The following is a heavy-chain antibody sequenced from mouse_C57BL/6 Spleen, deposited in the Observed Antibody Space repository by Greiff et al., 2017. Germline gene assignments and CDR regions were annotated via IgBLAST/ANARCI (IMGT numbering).Heavy chain of an antibody. Sequence: FKLQQSGAELVRLGAPVKWPCKALGSTSPDSNINWGKQRPGQGLEWFARIYPESGNTYYSEKFKGKATLTAEKSSSTAYMQFSSLTSEDSAVYFCARSGWDYAMDYWGQGTSVTVSS. CDR3: ARSGWDYAMDY. V-gene: IGHV1-76*01. D-gene: IGHD2-3*01. J-gene: IGHJ4*01. CDR1: GSTSPDSN. CDR2: IYPESGNT.